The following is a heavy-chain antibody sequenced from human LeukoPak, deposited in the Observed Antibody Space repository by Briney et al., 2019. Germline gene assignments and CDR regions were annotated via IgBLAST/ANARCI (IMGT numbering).Heavy chain of an antibody. V-gene: IGHV4-30-2*01. Sequence: SQTLSLTCAVSGGSISSGGYSWSWIRQPPGRDLERIGYIYHSGSTYYNPSLKSRVTISVDRSKNQFSLKLSSVTAADTAVYYCARGPHYCSGGSCYRYYYYYYCMDVWGQGTTVTVSS. CDR2: IYHSGST. J-gene: IGHJ6*02. CDR3: ARGPHYCSGGSCYRYYYYYYCMDV. CDR1: GGSISSGGYS. D-gene: IGHD2-15*01.